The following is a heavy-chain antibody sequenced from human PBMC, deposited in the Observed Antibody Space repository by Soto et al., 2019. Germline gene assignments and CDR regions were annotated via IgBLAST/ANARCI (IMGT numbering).Heavy chain of an antibody. V-gene: IGHV1-2*02. CDR1: GYTFIDYY. CDR2: INPNSGGT. D-gene: IGHD1-20*01. J-gene: IGHJ4*02. CDR3: XXERYSRKFDGILY. Sequence: QARLVQSGAEVKKPGASVKVSCKASGYTFIDYYIHWVRQAPGQGLEWMGWINPNSGGTKYAQMFQGRVTMTRDTSTSTAYMDLSRLRSDDTAVXXXXXERYSRKFDGILYWCQGTLVTVSS.